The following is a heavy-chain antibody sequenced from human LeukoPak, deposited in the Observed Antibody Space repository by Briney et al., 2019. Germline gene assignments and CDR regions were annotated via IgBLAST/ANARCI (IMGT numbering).Heavy chain of an antibody. V-gene: IGHV4-39*01. CDR1: GGSISSSSYY. CDR3: ARAPGTTFDY. CDR2: INHSWST. D-gene: IGHD4-17*01. Sequence: KPSETLSLTCTVSGGSISSSSYYWAWIRQSPGKGLEWIVSINHSWSTYYNPSLKSRVTISVDTSKNQFSLKLTSVTAADTAVYYCARAPGTTFDYWGHGNMVTVSS. J-gene: IGHJ4*01.